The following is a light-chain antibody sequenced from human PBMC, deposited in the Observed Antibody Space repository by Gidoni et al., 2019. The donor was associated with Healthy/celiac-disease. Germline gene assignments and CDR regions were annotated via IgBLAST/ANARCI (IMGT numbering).Light chain of an antibody. Sequence: QLVLTQSPSASASLGASVKLTCTLSSGHSSYAIAWHQQPPDGIPDRFSGSSSGAERYLTISSLQSEDEADYYCQTWGTGIRVFGGGTKLTVL. CDR3: QTWGTGIRV. J-gene: IGLJ3*02. CDR1: SGHSSYA. V-gene: IGLV4-69*01.